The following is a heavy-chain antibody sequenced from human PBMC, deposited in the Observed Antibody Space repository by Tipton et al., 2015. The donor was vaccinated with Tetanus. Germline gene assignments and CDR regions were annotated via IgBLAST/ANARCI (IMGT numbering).Heavy chain of an antibody. CDR2: VYYNGNT. J-gene: IGHJ5*02. Sequence: TLSLTCTVSGGSLFSGSYYWGWIRQPPGKGLEWIGNVYYNGNTFYHSSLESRVTISADTSENQFSLSLRSVTAADTAVYFCARQADNWFDPWGQGTLVTVSS. CDR1: GGSLFSGSYY. D-gene: IGHD6-25*01. V-gene: IGHV4-39*01. CDR3: ARQADNWFDP.